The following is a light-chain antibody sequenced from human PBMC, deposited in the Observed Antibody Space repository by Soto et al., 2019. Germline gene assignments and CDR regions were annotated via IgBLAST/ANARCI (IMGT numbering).Light chain of an antibody. V-gene: IGKV3-15*01. J-gene: IGKJ1*01. Sequence: IVLTQSPATLSLSPGERATLSCRPSQSVSGCLAWYQQKPGQAPRLLIGGVSTRATGVPARFSGRWSGTDFTLTISSLQPEDFADYYRHQYDNWWTFGQGTKVDIK. CDR2: GVS. CDR1: QSVSGC. CDR3: HQYDNWWT.